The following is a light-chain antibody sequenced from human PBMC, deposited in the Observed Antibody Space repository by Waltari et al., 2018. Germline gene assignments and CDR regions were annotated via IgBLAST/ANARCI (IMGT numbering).Light chain of an antibody. CDR3: QQYGSSPRT. Sequence: DIVLTQSPDTLSLSPGERAVLSCRASQIITNNNLAWYQQRFGQAPKVLIHGASSRATGIPDRFSGSGSGTDFTLTIDRLGPEDFAVYYCQQYGSSPRTFGQGTRVEIK. V-gene: IGKV3-20*01. CDR2: GAS. CDR1: QIITNNN. J-gene: IGKJ1*01.